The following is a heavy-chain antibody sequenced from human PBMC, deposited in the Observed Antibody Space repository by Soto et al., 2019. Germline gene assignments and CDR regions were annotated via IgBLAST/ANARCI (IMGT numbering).Heavy chain of an antibody. CDR3: ARDSRTDGYKYDYFDY. V-gene: IGHV3-30*04. CDR1: GFTFSNYA. CDR2: ISYDGRDE. D-gene: IGHD5-12*01. Sequence: QVQLVESGGGVVQPGRSLRLSCTASGFTFSNYAIHWVRQAPGKGLAWVALISYDGRDEYYADSVKGRFTISRDNSKNTLYLQMNSLRAEDTGMFYCARDSRTDGYKYDYFDYWGQGTLVTFSS. J-gene: IGHJ4*02.